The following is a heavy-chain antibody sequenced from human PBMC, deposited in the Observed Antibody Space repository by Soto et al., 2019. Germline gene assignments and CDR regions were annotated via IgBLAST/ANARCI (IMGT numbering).Heavy chain of an antibody. CDR2: IIPIFGTA. CDR3: AREGPRSGGGFDP. D-gene: IGHD1-26*01. CDR1: GGTFSSYA. J-gene: IGHJ5*02. V-gene: IGHV1-69*01. Sequence: QVQLVQSGAEVKKPGSSVKVSCKASGGTFSSYAISWVRQAPGQGLEWMGGIIPIFGTANYAQKFQGRVTIASDESTSTAYVELSSLRCETTAVYYCAREGPRSGGGFDPWGQGTMVTVSS.